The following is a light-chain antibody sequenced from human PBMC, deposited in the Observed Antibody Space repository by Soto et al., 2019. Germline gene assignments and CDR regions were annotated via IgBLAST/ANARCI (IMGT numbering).Light chain of an antibody. V-gene: IGKV1-5*03. CDR3: HSRYT. CDR2: KAS. Sequence: DIQMTQSPSTLSASVGDRVTITCRVSQSISSWLAWYQQKPGKAPKLLIYKASSLESGVPSRFSGSGSGTEFTLTISSLQPDDFATYYCHSRYTFGQGTKLEIK. J-gene: IGKJ2*01. CDR1: QSISSW.